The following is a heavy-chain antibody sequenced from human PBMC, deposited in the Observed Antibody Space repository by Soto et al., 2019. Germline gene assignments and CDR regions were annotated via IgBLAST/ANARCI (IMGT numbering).Heavy chain of an antibody. CDR1: GFTFSSYA. D-gene: IGHD2-2*01. CDR3: AKGDCSSTTCLSFQH. Sequence: GGSLRLSCAASGFTFSSYAMSWVRQAPGKGLEWVSTISGSVDSTYYADSVKGRFTISRDNSKNTLYLQMNGLRAEDTAVYYCAKGDCSSTTCLSFQHWGLGTLVTVSS. J-gene: IGHJ1*01. CDR2: ISGSVDST. V-gene: IGHV3-23*01.